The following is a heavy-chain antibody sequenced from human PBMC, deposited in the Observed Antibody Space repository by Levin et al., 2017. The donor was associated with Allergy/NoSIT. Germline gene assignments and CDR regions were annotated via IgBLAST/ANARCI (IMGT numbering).Heavy chain of an antibody. CDR1: GFTFSTFA. Sequence: TGGSLRLSCAASGFTFSTFAFHWVRQAPGKGLEWVALISFDENKKFYADSVRGRFTVSRDNSKNTLYLQMNSLRPEDTAVYYCARGSSKGLLLNFDYLGQGTLGTGSS. J-gene: IGHJ4*02. CDR3: ARGSSKGLLLNFDY. D-gene: IGHD3-10*01. V-gene: IGHV3-30-3*01. CDR2: ISFDENKK.